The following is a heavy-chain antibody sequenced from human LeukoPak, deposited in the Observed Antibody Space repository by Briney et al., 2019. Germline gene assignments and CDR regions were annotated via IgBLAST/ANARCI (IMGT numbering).Heavy chain of an antibody. V-gene: IGHV4-34*01. CDR1: GGSFSGYY. Sequence: SETLSLTCAVYGGSFSGYYWSWIRQPPGKGLEWIGEINHSGSTNYNPSLKSRVTISVDTSKNQFSLKLSSVTAADTAVYYCARNIVGLPAADYYGMDVWGQGTTVTVSS. J-gene: IGHJ6*02. CDR3: ARNIVGLPAADYYGMDV. D-gene: IGHD2-2*01. CDR2: INHSGST.